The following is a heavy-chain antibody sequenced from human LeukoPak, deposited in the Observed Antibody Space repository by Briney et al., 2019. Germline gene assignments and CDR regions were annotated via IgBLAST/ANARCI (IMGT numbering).Heavy chain of an antibody. D-gene: IGHD3-10*01. CDR3: ARDLGGDTYGSGRSY. CDR1: GFTFSSYW. J-gene: IGHJ4*02. Sequence: GGPLRLSCAASGFTFSSYWMHWVRQAPGKGLVWVSRINSDGSSTSYADSVKGRFTISRDNAKNTLYLQMNSLRAEDTAVYYCARDLGGDTYGSGRSYWGQGTLVTVSS. CDR2: INSDGSST. V-gene: IGHV3-74*01.